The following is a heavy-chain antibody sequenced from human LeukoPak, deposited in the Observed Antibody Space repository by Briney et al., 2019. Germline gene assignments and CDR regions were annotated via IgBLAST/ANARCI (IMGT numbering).Heavy chain of an antibody. CDR3: AKDKAEGVIVTHFDY. CDR2: ISWNSGSI. CDR1: GFTFSSYW. Sequence: GGSLRLSCAASGFTFSSYWMHWVRQAPGKGLEWVSGISWNSGSIGYADSVKGRFTISRDNAKNSLYLQMNSLRAEDTALYYCAKDKAEGVIVTHFDYWGQGTLVTVSS. J-gene: IGHJ4*02. V-gene: IGHV3-9*01. D-gene: IGHD3-16*02.